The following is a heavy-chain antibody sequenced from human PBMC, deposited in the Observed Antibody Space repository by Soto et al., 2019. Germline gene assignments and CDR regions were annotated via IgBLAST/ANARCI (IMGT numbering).Heavy chain of an antibody. CDR2: IYYSGST. J-gene: IGHJ6*02. Sequence: KPSETLSLTCTVSGGSISSYYWSWIRQPPGKXLEWIGYIYYSGSTNYNPSLKSRVTISVDTSKNQFSLKLSSVTAADTAVYYCARVNYYDSSGYLTGVYYYYGMDVWGQGTTVTVSS. CDR1: GGSISSYY. V-gene: IGHV4-59*01. CDR3: ARVNYYDSSGYLTGVYYYYGMDV. D-gene: IGHD3-22*01.